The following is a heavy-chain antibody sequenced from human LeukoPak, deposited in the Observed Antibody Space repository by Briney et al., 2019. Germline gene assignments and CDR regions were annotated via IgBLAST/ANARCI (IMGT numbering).Heavy chain of an antibody. D-gene: IGHD2-21*01. CDR1: GYSFTDYY. J-gene: IGHJ5*02. Sequence: ASVKVSCKTSGYSFTDYYIHWVRQAPGQGLEWMGWINPNSGGTSSAQKFQGRVTMTRDTSITTVYMEVSWLTSDDAAIYYCARADRLDGGPYLIGPWGQGTLVTVSS. CDR2: INPNSGGT. V-gene: IGHV1-2*02. CDR3: ARADRLDGGPYLIGP.